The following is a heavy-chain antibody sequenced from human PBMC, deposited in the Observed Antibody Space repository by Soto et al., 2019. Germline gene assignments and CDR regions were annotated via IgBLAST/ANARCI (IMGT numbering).Heavy chain of an antibody. D-gene: IGHD2-2*01. J-gene: IGHJ4*02. Sequence: PVGSVRLSCASSVFTFTTYGMNCVRHSPGKWLEWVAVISYDGSNKLYADSVRGRFAISRDNSKNTLYLQMDSLRPEDTAVYYCAKDRGYCSSTICFTIPDFDYLGQGASVTVS. CDR1: VFTFTTYG. CDR3: AKDRGYCSSTICFTIPDFDY. V-gene: IGHV3-30*18. CDR2: ISYDGSNK.